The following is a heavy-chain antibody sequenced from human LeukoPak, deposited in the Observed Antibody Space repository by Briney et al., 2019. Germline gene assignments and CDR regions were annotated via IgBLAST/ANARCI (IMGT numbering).Heavy chain of an antibody. J-gene: IGHJ6*02. V-gene: IGHV3-11*05. D-gene: IGHD5-12*01. CDR3: ARDTRGYSGYDDYGMDV. CDR2: ISSSSSYT. CDR1: GFTFSDYY. Sequence: GGSPRLSCAASGFTFSDYYMSWIRQAPGKGLEWVSYISSSSSYTNYADSVKGRFTISRDNAKNSLYLQMNSLRAEDTAVYYCARDTRGYSGYDDYGMDVWGQGTTVTVSS.